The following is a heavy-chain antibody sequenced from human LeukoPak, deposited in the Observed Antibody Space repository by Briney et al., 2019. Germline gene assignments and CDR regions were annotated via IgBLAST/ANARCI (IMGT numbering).Heavy chain of an antibody. D-gene: IGHD4-17*01. CDR3: AKTTVTSEEYFYYYMDV. CDR1: GFTFTSYG. V-gene: IGHV1-18*01. CDR2: IITYNGNR. J-gene: IGHJ6*03. Sequence: ASVKVSCKGSGFTFTSYGITWVRQAPGQGLEWMGCIITYNGNRHYAQKFQGRVTLTTDTSTNTAYMELRGLRSDDTAVYYCAKTTVTSEEYFYYYMDVWGKGTTVTVSS.